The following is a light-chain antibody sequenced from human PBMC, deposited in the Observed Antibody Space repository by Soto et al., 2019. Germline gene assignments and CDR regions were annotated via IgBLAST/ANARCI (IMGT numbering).Light chain of an antibody. CDR1: QTIGRAY. CDR3: QQYGSSPRT. J-gene: IGKJ1*01. Sequence: IVMTQSPLSLPVTPGEPATLSCRASQTIGRAYLAWYQQKPGQAPRLLIYGASSRATGIPDRFSGSGSGTDCSPTISRLEPEDFAVYFCQQYGSSPRTFGQGTKVDIK. V-gene: IGKV3-20*01. CDR2: GAS.